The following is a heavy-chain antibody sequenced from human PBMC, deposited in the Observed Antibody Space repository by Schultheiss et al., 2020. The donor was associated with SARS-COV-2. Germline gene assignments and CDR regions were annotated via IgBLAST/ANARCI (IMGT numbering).Heavy chain of an antibody. V-gene: IGHV3-74*01. Sequence: GGSLRLSCAASGFTFSSYWMSWVRQAPGKGLVWVSRINSDGSSTSYADSVKGRFTISRDNAKNTLYLQMNSLRAEDTAVYYCARGAYYDFWSGYYKDYYFDYWGQGTLVTVSS. D-gene: IGHD3-3*01. CDR2: INSDGSST. CDR3: ARGAYYDFWSGYYKDYYFDY. CDR1: GFTFSSYW. J-gene: IGHJ4*02.